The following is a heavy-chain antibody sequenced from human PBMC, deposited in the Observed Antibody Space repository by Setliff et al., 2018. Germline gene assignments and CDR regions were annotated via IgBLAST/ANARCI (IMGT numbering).Heavy chain of an antibody. J-gene: IGHJ6*03. D-gene: IGHD3-22*01. CDR1: GYTFTNYG. CDR2: INPTGGST. Sequence: ASVKVSCKASGYTFTNYGISWVRQAPGQGLEWMGLINPTGGSTSYAQKFQGRVTMTRDTSTSTVFMELSSLRSEDTAVYYCARDRSDNYESSGYYYAGGYMDVWGKGTTVTVSS. CDR3: ARDRSDNYESSGYYYAGGYMDV. V-gene: IGHV1-46*01.